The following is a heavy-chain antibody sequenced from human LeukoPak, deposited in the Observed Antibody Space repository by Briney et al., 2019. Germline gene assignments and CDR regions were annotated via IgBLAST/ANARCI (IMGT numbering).Heavy chain of an antibody. Sequence: ASVKVSCKASGYTFRNHGISWVRQAPGQGLEWMGWISNHNGKTKYAQKFQGRATMTTDTSTRTVYMELRSLRSDDTAVYYCARDRGIEGRSSGWYMVGWGQGTLVTVSS. J-gene: IGHJ4*02. D-gene: IGHD6-19*01. CDR1: GYTFRNHG. V-gene: IGHV1-18*01. CDR3: ARDRGIEGRSSGWYMVG. CDR2: ISNHNGKT.